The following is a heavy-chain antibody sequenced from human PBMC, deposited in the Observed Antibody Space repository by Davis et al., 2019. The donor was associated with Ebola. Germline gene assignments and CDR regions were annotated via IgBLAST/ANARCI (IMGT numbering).Heavy chain of an antibody. CDR1: GRTLNEIS. J-gene: IGHJ4*02. D-gene: IGHD1-26*01. Sequence: ASVKVSCKASGRTLNEISIYWVRQGPGKGLEWMGGFDEEEGETRYAQKFQGRVTLTADESTSTAYMELTNLRSDDTAVYYCAREVGETKLDQWGQGTLVTVSS. V-gene: IGHV1-24*01. CDR3: AREVGETKLDQ. CDR2: FDEEEGET.